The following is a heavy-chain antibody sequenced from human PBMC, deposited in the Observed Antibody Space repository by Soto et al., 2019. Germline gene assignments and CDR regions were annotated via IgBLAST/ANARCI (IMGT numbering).Heavy chain of an antibody. D-gene: IGHD2-15*01. V-gene: IGHV3-30*18. CDR2: VSYDGKYK. CDR1: GFTFHHYA. Sequence: QVHLVESGGGVAQPGMSLRLSCVASGFTFHHYAIDWVRQAPGKGLEGVAVVSYDGKYKDYAESVKGRLTISRDNSNNVVYLQMESLRPEDTAIYYCVKESGGSGRENDFDTWGQGTQVTVSS. J-gene: IGHJ4*02. CDR3: VKESGGSGRENDFDT.